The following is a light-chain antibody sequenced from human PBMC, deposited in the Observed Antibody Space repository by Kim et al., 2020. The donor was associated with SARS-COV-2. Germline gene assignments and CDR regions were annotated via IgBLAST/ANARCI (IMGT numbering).Light chain of an antibody. Sequence: EIVMTQSPATLSVSPGERATRSCRASQSVSSNLAWYQQKPGQAPRLIIYGASTRATGIPGRFSGSGSGTEFTLTISSLQSEDFAVYYCQQYSHWPLTFGGGTKMDIK. CDR2: GAS. J-gene: IGKJ4*01. CDR3: QQYSHWPLT. V-gene: IGKV3-15*01. CDR1: QSVSSN.